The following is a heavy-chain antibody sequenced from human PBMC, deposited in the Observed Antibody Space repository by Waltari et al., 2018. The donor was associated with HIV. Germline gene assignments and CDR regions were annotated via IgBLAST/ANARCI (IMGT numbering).Heavy chain of an antibody. CDR2: ISYDGSKK. V-gene: IGHV3-30*04. CDR1: GFTFSRFA. D-gene: IGHD5-12*01. CDR3: ARQYSGYDI. J-gene: IGHJ3*02. Sequence: VQRVESGGGVVEQAACLRLPCAVSGFTFSRFAVHWFRQSRGKGLEWGAVISYDGSKKYYADSVKGRFTSSRDNSKNTLYLQMNSLRAEDTAVYYCARQYSGYDIWGQGTMVTVSS.